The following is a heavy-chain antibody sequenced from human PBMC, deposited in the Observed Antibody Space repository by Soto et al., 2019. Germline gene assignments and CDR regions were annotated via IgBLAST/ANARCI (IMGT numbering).Heavy chain of an antibody. Sequence: QLQLQESGPGLVKPSETLSLTCTVSGGSISSSSYYWGWIRQPPGKGLEWIGSIYYSGSTYYNPSLKSRVTISVETSKNQFSLKLSSVTAADTAVYYCARRPYSSSWYRGWFDPWGQGTLVTVSS. J-gene: IGHJ5*02. CDR1: GGSISSSSYY. D-gene: IGHD6-13*01. V-gene: IGHV4-39*01. CDR2: IYYSGST. CDR3: ARRPYSSSWYRGWFDP.